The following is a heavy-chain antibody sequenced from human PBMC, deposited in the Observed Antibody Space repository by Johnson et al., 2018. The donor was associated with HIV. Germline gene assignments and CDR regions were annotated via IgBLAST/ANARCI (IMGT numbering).Heavy chain of an antibody. J-gene: IGHJ3*02. CDR3: ARGWEAFDI. D-gene: IGHD1-26*01. V-gene: IGHV3-30*02. CDR2: IRYDGSKR. Sequence: QVQLVESGGGVVQPGGSLRLSCAASGFTFSSYGMHWVRQAPGKGLEWVAFIRYDGSKRYYADSVKGRFTISRDNAKNTLYLQMNSRRTGDTAVYYCARGWEAFDIWGQGTMVTVSS. CDR1: GFTFSSYG.